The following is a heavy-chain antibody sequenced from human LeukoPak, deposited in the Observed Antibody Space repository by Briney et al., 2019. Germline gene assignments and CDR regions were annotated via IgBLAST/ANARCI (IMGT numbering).Heavy chain of an antibody. V-gene: IGHV6-1*01. CDR2: TYYRSKWYN. D-gene: IGHD6-19*01. Sequence: SQTLSLTCAISGDSVSSNSAAWTWIRQSPSRGLEWLGRTYYRSKWYNDYAVSVKSRITINPDTSKNQFSLQLNSVTPEDTAVYYCAREWGGRSGWRKIFDYWGQGTLVTVSS. CDR1: GDSVSSNSAA. CDR3: AREWGGRSGWRKIFDY. J-gene: IGHJ4*02.